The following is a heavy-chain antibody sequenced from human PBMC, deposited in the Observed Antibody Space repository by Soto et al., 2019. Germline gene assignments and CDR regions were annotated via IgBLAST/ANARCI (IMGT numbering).Heavy chain of an antibody. CDR3: TRDRVDTAMVRAYYYYYMDV. D-gene: IGHD5-18*01. V-gene: IGHV3-49*03. Sequence: GGSLRLSCTASGFTFGDYAMSWFRQAPGKGLEWVGFIRSKAYGGTTEYAASVKGRFTISRDDSKSIAYLQTNSLKTEDTAVYYCTRDRVDTAMVRAYYYYYMDVWGKGTTVTVSS. CDR2: IRSKAYGGTT. CDR1: GFTFGDYA. J-gene: IGHJ6*03.